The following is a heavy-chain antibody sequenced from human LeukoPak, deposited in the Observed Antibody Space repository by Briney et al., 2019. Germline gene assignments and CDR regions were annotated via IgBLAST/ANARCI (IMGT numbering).Heavy chain of an antibody. CDR1: GGSISSGGYS. CDR3: ARSVEMGPHYDFWSGYFDY. D-gene: IGHD3-3*01. J-gene: IGHJ4*02. V-gene: IGHV4-30-2*01. CDR2: IYHSGST. Sequence: SETLSLTCAVSGGSISSGGYSWSWIRQPPGKGLEWIGYIYHSGSTYYNPSLKSRVTISVDRSKNQFSLKLSSVTAADTAVYYGARSVEMGPHYDFWSGYFDYWGQGTLVTVSS.